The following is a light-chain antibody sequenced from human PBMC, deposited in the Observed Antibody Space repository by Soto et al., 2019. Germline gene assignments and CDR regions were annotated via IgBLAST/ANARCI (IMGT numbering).Light chain of an antibody. J-gene: IGKJ4*01. CDR1: QSVSIF. V-gene: IGKV3-11*01. CDR2: DAS. Sequence: EIVLTQSPATVSLSPGERATLSCRASQSVSIFLAWYQQKPGQAPRLLIYDASNRATGIPARFSGSGSGTDFTLTISSLEPEDFAVYYCQQRSDWPLTFGGGTKVDIK. CDR3: QQRSDWPLT.